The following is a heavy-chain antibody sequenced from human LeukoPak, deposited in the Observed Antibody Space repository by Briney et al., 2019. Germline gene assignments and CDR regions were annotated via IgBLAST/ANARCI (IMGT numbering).Heavy chain of an antibody. CDR1: GYTLTELS. CDR2: FDPEDGET. CDR3: ATVTSRDIAVAYVMGYFDL. D-gene: IGHD6-19*01. J-gene: IGHJ2*01. Sequence: VASVKVSCKVSGYTLTELSMHWVRQAPGKGLEWMGGFDPEDGETIYAQKFQGRVTMTEDTSTDTAYMELSSLRSEDTAVYYCATVTSRDIAVAYVMGYFDLWGRGTLVTVSS. V-gene: IGHV1-24*01.